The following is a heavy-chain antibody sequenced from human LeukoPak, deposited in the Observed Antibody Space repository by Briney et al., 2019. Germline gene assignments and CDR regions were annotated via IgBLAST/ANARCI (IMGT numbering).Heavy chain of an antibody. J-gene: IGHJ6*02. CDR1: GFTFSSYA. CDR3: AKEYAEFDSSSTSCYVYYYYGMDV. V-gene: IGHV3-23*01. CDR2: ISGSGGST. D-gene: IGHD2-2*01. Sequence: GVALRLSCAASGFTFSSYAMSWVRQAPGKGLGWVSAISGSGGSTYYADSVKGRFTISRDNSKNTLYLQMNSLRAEDTAVYYCAKEYAEFDSSSTSCYVYYYYGMDVWGQGTTVTVSS.